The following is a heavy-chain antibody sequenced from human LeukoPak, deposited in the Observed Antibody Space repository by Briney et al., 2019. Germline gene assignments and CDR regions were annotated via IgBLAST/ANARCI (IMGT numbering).Heavy chain of an antibody. Sequence: SETLSLTCAVYGGSFSGYYWSWIRQPPGKGLEWFGEINHSGSTNYNPSLKSRVTISVDTSKNQFSLKLSSVTAADTAVYYCAREEGSIVVVPAARVADWFDPWGQGTLVTVSS. D-gene: IGHD2-2*01. CDR3: AREEGSIVVVPAARVADWFDP. CDR1: GGSFSGYY. V-gene: IGHV4-34*01. J-gene: IGHJ5*02. CDR2: INHSGST.